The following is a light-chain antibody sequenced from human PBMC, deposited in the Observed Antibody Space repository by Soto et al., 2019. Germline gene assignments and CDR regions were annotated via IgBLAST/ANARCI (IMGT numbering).Light chain of an antibody. J-gene: IGKJ1*01. V-gene: IGKV1-39*01. Sequence: DIRMTQSPSSLSASAGDRFTITCRASLTIGDSLSWFQQKVGKPPTLLIYGASALQSGVPARFSGSGSGADFTLTINNMQREDFATYYCQQTYNLPRTFGQGTKVDIK. CDR3: QQTYNLPRT. CDR2: GAS. CDR1: LTIGDS.